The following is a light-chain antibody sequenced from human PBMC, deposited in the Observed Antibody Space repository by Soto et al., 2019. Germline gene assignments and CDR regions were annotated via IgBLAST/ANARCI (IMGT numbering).Light chain of an antibody. CDR2: DAS. V-gene: IGKV3-11*01. J-gene: IGKJ4*01. Sequence: EIVLTQSPAPLSLSPGEIATLSCRASQSVSSYLAWYQQKPGQAPRLLIYDASNRATGIPARFSGSVSGTDFTLTISSLEPEDFAVYYCQQRSSWPLLWTFGGGTKVEIK. CDR3: QQRSSWPLLWT. CDR1: QSVSSY.